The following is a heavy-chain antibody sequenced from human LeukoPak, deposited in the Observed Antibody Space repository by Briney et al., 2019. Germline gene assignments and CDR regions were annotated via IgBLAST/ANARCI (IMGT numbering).Heavy chain of an antibody. CDR1: GGSFSGYY. V-gene: IGHV4-34*01. CDR3: ARGRPPAGFTGFDY. J-gene: IGHJ4*02. D-gene: IGHD1-14*01. Sequence: SETLSLTCAVYGGSFSGYYWSWIRQPPGKGLEWIGEINHSGSTNYNPSLKSRVTISVDTSKNQFSLRLSSVTAADTAVYYRARGRPPAGFTGFDYWGQGTLVTVSS. CDR2: INHSGST.